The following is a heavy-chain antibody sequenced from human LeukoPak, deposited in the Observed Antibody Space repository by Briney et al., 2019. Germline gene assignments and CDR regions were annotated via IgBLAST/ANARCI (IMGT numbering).Heavy chain of an antibody. CDR2: ISGSGGST. D-gene: IGHD3-10*01. CDR3: AKSANPGDYYYYYYGMDV. CDR1: GFTFSSYS. J-gene: IGHJ6*02. V-gene: IGHV3-23*01. Sequence: GGSLRLSCAASGFTFSSYSMNWVRQAPGKGLEWVSAISGSGGSTYYADSVKGRFTISRDNSKNTLYLQMNSLRAEDTAVYYCAKSANPGDYYYYYYGMDVWGQGTTVTVSS.